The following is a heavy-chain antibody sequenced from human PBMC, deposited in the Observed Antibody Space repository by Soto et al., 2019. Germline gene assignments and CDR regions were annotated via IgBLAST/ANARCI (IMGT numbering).Heavy chain of an antibody. D-gene: IGHD3-16*01. Sequence: QVQLQESGPRLVKPSETLSLTCTVSGGSLNNYYWSWIRQPAGKGLEWIGRIYTVGSTNYNPSLKNRVTMSIDTSKNQFSLRLTSVTAAATAVFYCARCPLTHSYAQFDSWGQGSLVTVSS. CDR2: IYTVGST. V-gene: IGHV4-4*07. J-gene: IGHJ4*02. CDR3: ARCPLTHSYAQFDS. CDR1: GGSLNNYY.